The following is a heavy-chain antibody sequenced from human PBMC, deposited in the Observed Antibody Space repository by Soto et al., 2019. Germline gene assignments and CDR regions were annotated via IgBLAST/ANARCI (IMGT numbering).Heavy chain of an antibody. CDR3: ARGYSYGPGDFDY. Sequence: QVQLQESGPGLVKPSQTLSLTCSVSGDSISSGGYYWNWIRQHPGKGLEWIGYIYYSGTTYYNPSLEHRVTISVDTSRNQCSLKVSSVTAADTAVYYCARGYSYGPGDFDYWGQGTLVTVSS. D-gene: IGHD5-18*01. J-gene: IGHJ4*02. V-gene: IGHV4-31*03. CDR2: IYYSGTT. CDR1: GDSISSGGYY.